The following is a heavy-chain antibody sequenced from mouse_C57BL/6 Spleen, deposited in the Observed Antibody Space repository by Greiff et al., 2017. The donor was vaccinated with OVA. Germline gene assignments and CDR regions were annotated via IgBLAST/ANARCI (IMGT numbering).Heavy chain of an antibody. J-gene: IGHJ2*01. D-gene: IGHD2-4*01. CDR2: IYPGDGDT. CDR3: TRWMRDYDY. CDR1: GYAFSSSW. Sequence: QVQLQQSGPELVKPGASVKISCKASGYAFSSSWMNWVKQRPGKGLVWIGRIYPGDGDTNYNGTFKGKATRTADKSSSTAYMQLSSLTSEDSAVYFCTRWMRDYDYRGQGTTLTVSS. V-gene: IGHV1-82*01.